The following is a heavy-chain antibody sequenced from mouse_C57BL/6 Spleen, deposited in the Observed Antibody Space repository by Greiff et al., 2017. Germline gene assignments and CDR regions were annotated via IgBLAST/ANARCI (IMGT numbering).Heavy chain of an antibody. J-gene: IGHJ1*03. CDR2: INPNYGTT. V-gene: IGHV1-39*01. CDR1: GYSFTDYN. Sequence: VQLQQSGPELVKPGASVRISCKASGYSFTDYNMNWVKQSNGKSLEWIGVINPNYGTTSYNQKFKGKATLTVDQSSSTAYMQLNSLTSEDSAVYDCARGATMVTTWYFDVWGTGTPVTVSS. D-gene: IGHD2-2*01. CDR3: ARGATMVTTWYFDV.